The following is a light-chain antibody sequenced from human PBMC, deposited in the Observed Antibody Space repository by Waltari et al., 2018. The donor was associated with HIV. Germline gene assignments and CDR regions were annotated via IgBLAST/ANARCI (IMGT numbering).Light chain of an antibody. V-gene: IGLV3-1*01. CDR2: QDE. Sequence: FELSQPPSLSVSPGQTASITCSGDKLAEKYVCWFQQRPGQSPVEVIYQDEKRPSGGPGRFSGSSSWNTATLTSSGTQTVYEAEYYCQAWGNSTALFGGGTKLTVL. J-gene: IGLJ2*01. CDR1: KLAEKY. CDR3: QAWGNSTAL.